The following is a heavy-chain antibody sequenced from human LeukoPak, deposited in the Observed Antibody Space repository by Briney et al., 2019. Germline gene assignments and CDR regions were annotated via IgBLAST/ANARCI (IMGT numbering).Heavy chain of an antibody. CDR2: IGAYNGNT. CDR1: GYTFTSYG. V-gene: IGHV1-18*01. D-gene: IGHD5-18*01. Sequence: ASVKVSCKASGYTFTSYGISWVRQAPGQGLEWMGWIGAYNGNTNYVQKLQGRVTMTTDTSTSTAYMELRSLRSDDTAVYYCARPLFSGYSYGYDYWGQGTLVTVSS. J-gene: IGHJ4*02. CDR3: ARPLFSGYSYGYDY.